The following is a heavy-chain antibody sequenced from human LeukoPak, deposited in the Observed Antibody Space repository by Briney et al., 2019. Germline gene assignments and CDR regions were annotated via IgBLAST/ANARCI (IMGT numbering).Heavy chain of an antibody. V-gene: IGHV1-18*01. CDR2: ISAYNGNT. J-gene: IGHJ3*02. CDR3: ARDGNGEEKGFSDSGDYKFPATESFDI. D-gene: IGHD4-17*01. CDR1: GYTFTSYG. Sequence: ASVKVSCKASGYTFTSYGISWVRQAPGQGLEWMGWISAYNGNTNYAQKFQGRVTMTTDTSTSTAYMELRSLRSDDTAVYYCARDGNGEEKGFSDSGDYKFPATESFDIWGQGTMVTVSS.